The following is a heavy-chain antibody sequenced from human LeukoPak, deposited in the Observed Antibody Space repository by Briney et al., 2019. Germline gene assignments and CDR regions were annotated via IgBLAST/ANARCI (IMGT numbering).Heavy chain of an antibody. J-gene: IGHJ6*03. CDR3: ARSGVQDIVVVPAAKKIMGYYYYMDV. V-gene: IGHV1-46*01. CDR1: GYTFTSYY. CDR2: INPSGGGT. D-gene: IGHD2-2*01. Sequence: ASVKVSCKSSGYTFTSYYMRWVRQAPGQGLEWMGIINPSGGGTSYAQKFQGRVTMTRDMSTSTVYMELSSLRSEDTAVYYCARSGVQDIVVVPAAKKIMGYYYYMDVWGKGTTVTVSS.